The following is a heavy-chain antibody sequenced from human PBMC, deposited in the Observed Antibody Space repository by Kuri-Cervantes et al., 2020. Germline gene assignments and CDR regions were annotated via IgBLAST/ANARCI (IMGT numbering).Heavy chain of an antibody. CDR3: AKGSPLDY. D-gene: IGHD1-14*01. V-gene: IGHV3-23*01. CDR1: GFTFSYYY. Sequence: GESLKISCAASGFTFSYYYMSWVRQAPGKGLEWVSAISGSGGSTYYADSVKGRFTISRDNSKNTLYLQMNSLRAEDTAVYYCAKGSPLDYWGQGTLVTVSS. J-gene: IGHJ4*02. CDR2: ISGSGGST.